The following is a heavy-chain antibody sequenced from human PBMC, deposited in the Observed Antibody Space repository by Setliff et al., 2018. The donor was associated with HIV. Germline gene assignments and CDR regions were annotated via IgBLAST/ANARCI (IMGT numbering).Heavy chain of an antibody. CDR3: ARVSPWFDP. CDR1: GLTFSNYA. CDR2: ISGSGIST. Sequence: HPGGSLRLSCAASGLTFSNYAMIWVRQAPGKGLEWVSIISGSGISTYYADSVKGRFTISRDNSKNTLYLQMSSLRAEDTAVYYCARVSPWFDPWGQGTLVTVSS. J-gene: IGHJ5*02. V-gene: IGHV3-23*01.